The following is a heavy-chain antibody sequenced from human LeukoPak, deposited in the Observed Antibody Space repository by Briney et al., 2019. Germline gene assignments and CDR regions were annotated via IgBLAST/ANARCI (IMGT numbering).Heavy chain of an antibody. D-gene: IGHD4/OR15-4a*01. CDR1: GFSVNNDY. CDR3: ARDRPYGGLNGFDY. CDR2: LHTNYNT. Sequence: SGGSLRLACLASGFSVNNDYMSWVRQAPEKGLEWVSVLHTNYNTYYADSVKGRFTISRDNSKNTLYLQMNSLRVEDTAVYYCARDRPYGGLNGFDYWGQGTLVTVSS. V-gene: IGHV3-53*01. J-gene: IGHJ4*02.